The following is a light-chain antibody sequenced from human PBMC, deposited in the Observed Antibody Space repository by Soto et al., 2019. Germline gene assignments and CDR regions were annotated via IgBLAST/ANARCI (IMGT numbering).Light chain of an antibody. V-gene: IGKV3-15*01. CDR3: QQYNNWPLT. CDR1: QTVTSN. Sequence: IVMTQSPATLSVSPGDRATLSCRASQTVTSNLAWYQQKPGQVPRLLIYGASTRATGIAARFSGSGSGTEFTLTISSLQSEDFAVYYCQQYNNWPLTFGGGTKVEIK. J-gene: IGKJ4*01. CDR2: GAS.